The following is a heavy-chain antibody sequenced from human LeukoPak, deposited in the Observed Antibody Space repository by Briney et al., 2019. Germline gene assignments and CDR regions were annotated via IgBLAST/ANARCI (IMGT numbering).Heavy chain of an antibody. Sequence: PGRSLRLSCAASGFTFRNNAMHWVRQAPGKGLERLTVIANDGSNEYYAESVKGRFTISRDNSKNTLSLQMNSLRVEDTAVYFCAREWLSPQGGLDSWGQGTLVIVSS. D-gene: IGHD3-22*01. V-gene: IGHV3-30*04. CDR2: IANDGSNE. CDR3: AREWLSPQGGLDS. J-gene: IGHJ4*02. CDR1: GFTFRNNA.